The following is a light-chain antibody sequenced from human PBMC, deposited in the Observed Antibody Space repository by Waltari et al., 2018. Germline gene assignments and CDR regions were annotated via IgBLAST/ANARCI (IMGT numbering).Light chain of an antibody. CDR3: SPFTSSSTWV. CDR2: DVN. J-gene: IGLJ3*02. Sequence: QSALTQPASVSGSPGQSFTISCTGTSRDVGGYNYVPWYQQHPGKAPKLMIYDVNNRPSVLFNRVSGSKSGNTSSLTISGLQAEYAADYYCSPFTSSSTWVFGGGTKLTAL. V-gene: IGLV2-14*03. CDR1: SRDVGGYNY.